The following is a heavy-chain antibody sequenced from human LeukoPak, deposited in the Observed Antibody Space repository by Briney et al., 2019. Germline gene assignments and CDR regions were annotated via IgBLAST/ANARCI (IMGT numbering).Heavy chain of an antibody. CDR2: ISSSGSTI. V-gene: IGHV3-48*03. Sequence: PGGSLRLSCAASGFTFSSYEMNWVRQAPGKGLEWVSYISSSGSTIYYADSVKGRFTISRDNAKNSLYLQMNSLRAEDTAVYYCARDPSMVAAWYYYYMDVWGKGTTVTVSS. D-gene: IGHD2-15*01. CDR3: ARDPSMVAAWYYYYMDV. CDR1: GFTFSSYE. J-gene: IGHJ6*03.